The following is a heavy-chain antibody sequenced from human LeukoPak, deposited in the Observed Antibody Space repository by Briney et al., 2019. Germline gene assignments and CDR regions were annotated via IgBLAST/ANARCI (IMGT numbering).Heavy chain of an antibody. CDR1: GYTFTGYY. Sequence: GAAVTVSCQVPGYTFTGYYMHWVRQAPGQGLEWMGWTNPNSGGTNYAQKFQGRVTMTRDTSISTAYMELSRLRSDDTAVYYCAREGSQDIVVVPATVEWFDPWGQGTLVTVSS. CDR2: TNPNSGGT. V-gene: IGHV1-2*02. CDR3: AREGSQDIVVVPATVEWFDP. J-gene: IGHJ5*02. D-gene: IGHD2-2*01.